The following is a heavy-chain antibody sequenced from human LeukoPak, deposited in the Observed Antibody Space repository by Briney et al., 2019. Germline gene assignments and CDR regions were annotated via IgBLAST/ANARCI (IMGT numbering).Heavy chain of an antibody. Sequence: GASVKVSCKAPGVTVSSYAISWVRQAPGQGLEWMGWINPNSGGTNYAQKFQGRVTMTRDTSISTAYMELSRLRSDDTAVYYCARDYLRRQWLVRGYFDYWGQGTLVTVSS. J-gene: IGHJ4*02. D-gene: IGHD6-19*01. CDR3: ARDYLRRQWLVRGYFDY. CDR2: INPNSGGT. CDR1: GVTVSSYA. V-gene: IGHV1-2*02.